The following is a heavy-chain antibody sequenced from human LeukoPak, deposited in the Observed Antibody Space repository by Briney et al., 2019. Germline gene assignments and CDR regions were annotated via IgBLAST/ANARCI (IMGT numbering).Heavy chain of an antibody. CDR1: GFTFSSYW. D-gene: IGHD6-19*01. CDR3: ARDPRESIAVAGTYMDV. CDR2: IKQDGSEK. Sequence: GGSLRLSCAASGFTFSSYWMSWVGQARGKGMEGVANIKQDGSEKYYVDSVKGRFTISRDNAKNSLYLQMSSLRAEDTAVYYCARDPRESIAVAGTYMDVWGKGTTVTVSS. J-gene: IGHJ6*03. V-gene: IGHV3-7*01.